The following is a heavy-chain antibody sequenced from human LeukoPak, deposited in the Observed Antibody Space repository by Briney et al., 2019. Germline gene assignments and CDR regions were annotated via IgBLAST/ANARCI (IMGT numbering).Heavy chain of an antibody. D-gene: IGHD5-12*01. CDR1: GFTFSDYS. V-gene: IGHV3-21*01. J-gene: IGHJ4*02. Sequence: GGSLRLSCVASGFTFSDYSMNWVRQAPGKGLQWVSSISSTSSYIYYGDSLKGRFTISRDNARNSVYLQMNSLRAEDTAVYYCARGPVPTVSRYFDYWGQGDLVTVSS. CDR2: ISSTSSYI. CDR3: ARGPVPTVSRYFDY.